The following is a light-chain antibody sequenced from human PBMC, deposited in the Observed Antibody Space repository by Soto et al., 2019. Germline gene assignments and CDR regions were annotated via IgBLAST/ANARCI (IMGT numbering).Light chain of an antibody. J-gene: IGLJ3*02. CDR2: DVS. V-gene: IGLV2-14*01. CDR3: SSYTGRKNRV. CDR1: SSDVGGYYF. Sequence: QSALTQPASVSGSPGQSITISCTGSSSDVGGYYFVSWYQQHAGKAPKLMIYDVSNRPSGVSNRCSGSKSGNTASLTSSGLQAEDEADYYCSSYTGRKNRVFGGGTKVTVL.